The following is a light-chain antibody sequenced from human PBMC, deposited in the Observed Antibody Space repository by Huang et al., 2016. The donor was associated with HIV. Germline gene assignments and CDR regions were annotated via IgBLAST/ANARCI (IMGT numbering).Light chain of an antibody. CDR2: SAS. J-gene: IGKJ1*01. Sequence: AIRMTQSPSSLSASTGERVTITCRASQGISNYLAWYQQKPGKAPKVLIHSASTLQSGVPSRFSGSGSGIDFTLTINCLQSDDFATYYCQQDYDYPQTFGQGTKVEIK. CDR3: QQDYDYPQT. V-gene: IGKV1-8*01. CDR1: QGISNY.